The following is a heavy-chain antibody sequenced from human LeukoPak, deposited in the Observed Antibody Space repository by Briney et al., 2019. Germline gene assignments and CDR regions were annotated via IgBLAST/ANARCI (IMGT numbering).Heavy chain of an antibody. CDR3: ARGSTSSNWFDP. CDR2: IYYSGST. Sequence: SETLSLTCTVSGGSLSSYYWSWIRQPPGKGLERIGYIYYSGSTNYNPSLKSRVTISVDTSKNQFSLKLSSVTAADTAVYYCARGSTSSNWFDPWGQGTLVTVSS. J-gene: IGHJ5*02. CDR1: GGSLSSYY. V-gene: IGHV4-59*08. D-gene: IGHD2-2*01.